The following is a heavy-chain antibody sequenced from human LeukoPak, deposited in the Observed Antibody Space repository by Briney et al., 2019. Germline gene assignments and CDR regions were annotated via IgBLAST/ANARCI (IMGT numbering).Heavy chain of an antibody. V-gene: IGHV2-70*11. D-gene: IGHD6-13*01. J-gene: IGHJ4*02. CDR1: GFSLSTSGMC. Sequence: SGPALVKPTQTLTLTCTFSGFSLSTSGMCVSWIRQPPGKALEWLARIDWDDDKYYSTSLKTRLTISKDTSKNQVVLTMTNMDPVDTATYYCARIQVAAAGPYYFDYWGQRTLVTVSS. CDR2: IDWDDDK. CDR3: ARIQVAAAGPYYFDY.